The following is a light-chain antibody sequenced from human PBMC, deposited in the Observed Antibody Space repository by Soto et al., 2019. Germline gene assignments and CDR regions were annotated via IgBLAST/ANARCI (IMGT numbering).Light chain of an antibody. Sequence: EILMTQSPATLSVSPGERATLSCRASQSVSSNLAWYQQKPGQAPRLLIYGASNRATGMPARFSGSGSGTEFTLTISSLQSEDFAVYYCQHYNNWPYTFGQGTKLEIK. V-gene: IGKV3-15*01. CDR2: GAS. CDR1: QSVSSN. CDR3: QHYNNWPYT. J-gene: IGKJ2*01.